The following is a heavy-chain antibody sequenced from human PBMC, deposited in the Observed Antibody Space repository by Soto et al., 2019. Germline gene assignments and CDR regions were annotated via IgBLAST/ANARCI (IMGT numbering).Heavy chain of an antibody. CDR2: ISAYNGNT. D-gene: IGHD3-9*01. J-gene: IGHJ6*02. V-gene: IGHV1-18*01. CDR3: ARDIVELRYFDWLPVYYYYGMDV. CDR1: GYTFTSYG. Sequence: ASVKGSCKASGYTFTSYGISWVRQAPGQGHERMGWISAYNGNTNYAQKLQGRVTMTTDTSTSTAYTELRSLRSDDTAVYYCARDIVELRYFDWLPVYYYYGMDVWGQGTTVTVSS.